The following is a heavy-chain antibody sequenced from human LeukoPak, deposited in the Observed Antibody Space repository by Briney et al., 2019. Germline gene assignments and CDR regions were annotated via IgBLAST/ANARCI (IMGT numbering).Heavy chain of an antibody. J-gene: IGHJ4*02. D-gene: IGHD2-15*01. Sequence: PGGSLGLSCAASGFTFSGYWMSWVRQAPGKGLEWVATIKQDGSEKTYVDSVEGRFTSSRDNAKSSLFLQMDSLRAEDTAVYYCARFGMDAAIDYWGQGTLVTVSS. CDR2: IKQDGSEK. V-gene: IGHV3-7*01. CDR1: GFTFSGYW. CDR3: ARFGMDAAIDY.